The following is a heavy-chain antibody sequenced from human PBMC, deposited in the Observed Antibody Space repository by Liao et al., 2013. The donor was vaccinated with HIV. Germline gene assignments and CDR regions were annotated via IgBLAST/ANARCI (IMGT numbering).Heavy chain of an antibody. V-gene: IGHV4-34*01. CDR3: ARHSSSWSNFDY. Sequence: QVQLQQWGAGLLKPSETLSLTCAVYGGSFSGYYWSWIRQPPGKGLEWIGEINHSGSTNYNPSLKSRVTISVDTSKNQFSLKLSSVTAADTAVYYCARHSSSWSNFDYWGQGTLVTVSS. D-gene: IGHD6-13*01. CDR2: INHSGST. CDR1: GGSFSGYY. J-gene: IGHJ4*02.